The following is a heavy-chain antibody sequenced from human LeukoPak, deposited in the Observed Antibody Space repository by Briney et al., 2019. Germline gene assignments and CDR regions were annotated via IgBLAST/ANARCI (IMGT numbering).Heavy chain of an antibody. V-gene: IGHV3-30*18. CDR1: AFTFSAYG. CDR2: ISYDGMNK. CDR3: AKGSVAGAWNYIDN. D-gene: IGHD6-19*01. J-gene: IGHJ4*02. Sequence: GGSLRLSCAASAFTFSAYGMHGVREPPGKGLEWLAVISYDGMNKYYLDSVKGRFTTSRDNSKNTLFLQMDGLRPQDTAVYYCAKGSVAGAWNYIDNWGQGTLVTVSS.